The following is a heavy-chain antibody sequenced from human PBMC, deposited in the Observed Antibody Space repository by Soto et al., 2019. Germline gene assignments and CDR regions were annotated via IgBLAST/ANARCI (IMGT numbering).Heavy chain of an antibody. CDR1: GGSISSRSYY. V-gene: IGHV4-39*01. Sequence: PSETLSLTCSVSGGSISSRSYYWGWIRQPPGRGLEWIGSMYYSGTTYYSPSLKSRVTISVDTSKNQFPLNLNSVTAADTAMYFCARRPLPHWYFDLWGRGTLVTVSS. J-gene: IGHJ2*01. CDR3: ARRPLPHWYFDL. CDR2: MYYSGTT. D-gene: IGHD1-26*01.